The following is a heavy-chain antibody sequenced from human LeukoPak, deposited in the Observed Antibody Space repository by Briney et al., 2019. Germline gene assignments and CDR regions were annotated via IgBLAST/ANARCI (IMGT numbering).Heavy chain of an antibody. Sequence: SETLSLTCTVSVGSVSSSSYYWGWIRHPPGRGLEWIESIYYSGSTYYNPSLKSRATIYLDTSKNQSSLNPSSVTAADAAVYYCARQAGDYWGQGTLVTVSS. V-gene: IGHV4-39*01. J-gene: IGHJ4*02. CDR3: ARQAGDY. CDR1: VGSVSSSSYY. CDR2: IYYSGST.